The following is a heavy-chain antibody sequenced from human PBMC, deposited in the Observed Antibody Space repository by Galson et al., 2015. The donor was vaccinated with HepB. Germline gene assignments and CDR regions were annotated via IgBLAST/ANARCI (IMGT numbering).Heavy chain of an antibody. D-gene: IGHD4/OR15-4a*01. V-gene: IGHV3-7*01. J-gene: IGHJ4*02. Sequence: SLRLSCAASGFEFNFYWMTWVRQAPGKGLEWVVNIKRDSSEKYLADSVKGRFAISRENAKTSVYLQMNDLRAEDTAVYYCARARSNGANYHLVFDSWGQGALVTISS. CDR3: ARARSNGANYHLVFDS. CDR1: GFEFNFYW. CDR2: IKRDSSEK.